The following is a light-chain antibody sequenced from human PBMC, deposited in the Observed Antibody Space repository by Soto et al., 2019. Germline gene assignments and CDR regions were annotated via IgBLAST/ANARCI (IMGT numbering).Light chain of an antibody. J-gene: IGLJ3*02. CDR2: EGS. V-gene: IGLV2-14*02. Sequence: QSALTQPASVSGSPGQSITISCTGTSRDVGTYTLVSWYQHYPGKAPKLIIYEGSKRPSGVSNRFSASKTGRTASLTISGLQPEDEADYYCCSYTSSSTPGFGGGTKLTVL. CDR3: CSYTSSSTPG. CDR1: SRDVGTYTL.